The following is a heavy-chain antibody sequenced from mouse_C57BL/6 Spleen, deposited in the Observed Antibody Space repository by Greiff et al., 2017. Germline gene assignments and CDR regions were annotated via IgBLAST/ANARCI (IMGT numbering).Heavy chain of an antibody. J-gene: IGHJ3*01. D-gene: IGHD1-1*01. Sequence: DVKLQESGPGLVKPSQSLSLTCSVTGYSITSGYYWNWIRQFPGNKLEWMGYISYDGSNNYNPSLKNRISITRDTSKNQFFLKLNSVTTEDTATYYCGGSSSWFAYWGQGTLVTVSA. CDR3: GGSSSWFAY. V-gene: IGHV3-6*01. CDR1: GYSITSGYY. CDR2: ISYDGSN.